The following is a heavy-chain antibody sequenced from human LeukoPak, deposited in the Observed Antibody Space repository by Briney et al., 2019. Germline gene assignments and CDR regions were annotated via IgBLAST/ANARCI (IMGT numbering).Heavy chain of an antibody. CDR3: ARDLTATGRRSAFDY. CDR2: IYSGDST. V-gene: IGHV3-53*01. CDR1: GFTVSNNY. J-gene: IGHJ4*02. D-gene: IGHD5-24*01. Sequence: PGGSLRLSCAASGFTVSNNYMSWVRQAPGKGLEWVSVIYSGDSTYYADSVKGRFTISRDNSKNTLYLQMNSLRAEDTAVYYCARDLTATGRRSAFDYWGQGTLVTVSS.